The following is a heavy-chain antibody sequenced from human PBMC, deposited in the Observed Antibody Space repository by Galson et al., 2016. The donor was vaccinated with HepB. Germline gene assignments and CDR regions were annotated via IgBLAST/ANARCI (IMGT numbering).Heavy chain of an antibody. CDR1: GHTLTELS. J-gene: IGHJ3*01. V-gene: IGHV1-24*01. Sequence: SVKVSCKVSGHTLTELSLHWVRQAPGKGLEWMGGFDAEEGEIIYSQNFQARVTMTEDTSTDTAYMEVSSLRSDDAAVYYCATDESSSLGDVLDVWGQGTMVIVSS. CDR2: FDAEEGEI. D-gene: IGHD6-13*01. CDR3: ATDESSSLGDVLDV.